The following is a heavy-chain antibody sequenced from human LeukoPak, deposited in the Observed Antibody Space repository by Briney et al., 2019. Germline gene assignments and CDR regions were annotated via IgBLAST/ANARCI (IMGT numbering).Heavy chain of an antibody. J-gene: IGHJ5*02. CDR1: GYTFTGYY. CDR2: INPNSGGT. V-gene: IGHV1-2*02. CDR3: ARGHTAKTYHDILTGYSP. Sequence: ASVKVSCKASGYTFTGYYMHWVRQAPGQGLEWMGWINPNSGGTNYAQKFQGRVTMTRDTSISTAYMELSRLRSDDTAVYYCARGHTAKTYHDILTGYSPWGQGTLVTVSS. D-gene: IGHD3-9*01.